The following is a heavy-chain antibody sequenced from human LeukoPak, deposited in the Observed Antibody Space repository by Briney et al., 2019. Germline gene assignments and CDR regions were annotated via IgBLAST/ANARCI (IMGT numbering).Heavy chain of an antibody. J-gene: IGHJ4*02. V-gene: IGHV4-59*01. D-gene: IGHD3-22*01. CDR1: GGSISSYY. CDR3: AREGGENYYDSSGHFDY. CDR2: IYYSGST. Sequence: SETLSLTRTVSGGSISSYYWSWIRQPPGKGLEWIGYIYYSGSTNYNPSLKSRVTISVDTSKNQFSLKLSSVTAADTAVYYCAREGGENYYDSSGHFDYWGQGTLVTVSS.